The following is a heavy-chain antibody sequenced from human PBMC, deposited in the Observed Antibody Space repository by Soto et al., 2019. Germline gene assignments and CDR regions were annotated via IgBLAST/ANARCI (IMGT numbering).Heavy chain of an antibody. CDR3: ARASSGYDLSGY. Sequence: QVQLVQSGAEVKKPGDSVKVSCKTSGYTFTRYGISWVRQDPGQGLEWMGWISAYNGNTNYAQKFHGRVTMTTDTSTSTTYMELRSLRSDDTAVYYGARASSGYDLSGYWGQGTLFTVSS. V-gene: IGHV1-18*01. J-gene: IGHJ4*02. CDR2: ISAYNGNT. CDR1: GYTFTRYG. D-gene: IGHD5-12*01.